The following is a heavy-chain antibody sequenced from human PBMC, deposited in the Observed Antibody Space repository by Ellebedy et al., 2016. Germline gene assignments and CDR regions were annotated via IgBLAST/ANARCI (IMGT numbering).Heavy chain of an antibody. Sequence: HTGGSLRLSCAASGFTFSTYYMHWVRHAPGKGLVWVSRINSDGSSTTYADSVKGRFTISRDNAENTLDLQMNSLRAEDTVVYYCVRGYGGHFEYWGQGTQVTVSS. CDR3: VRGYGGHFEY. CDR1: GFTFSTYY. CDR2: INSDGSST. D-gene: IGHD4-23*01. V-gene: IGHV3-74*01. J-gene: IGHJ4*02.